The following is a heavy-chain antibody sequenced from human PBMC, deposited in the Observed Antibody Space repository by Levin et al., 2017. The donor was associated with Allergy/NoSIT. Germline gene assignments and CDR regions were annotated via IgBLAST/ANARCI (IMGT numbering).Heavy chain of an antibody. J-gene: IGHJ4*02. CDR1: GFSISTTGVG. D-gene: IGHD6-19*01. CDR2: IYWDDDK. CDR3: AHRPAGYASGWSSAHCDH. Sequence: SGPTLVKPTQTLTLTCSLSGFSISTTGVGVGWIRQPPGKALEWLAVIYWDDDKRFSPSLSNRVSIIKDTSKNQVVLVMTNMDPVDTATYYCAHRPAGYASGWSSAHCDHWGQGVLVTVSS. V-gene: IGHV2-5*02.